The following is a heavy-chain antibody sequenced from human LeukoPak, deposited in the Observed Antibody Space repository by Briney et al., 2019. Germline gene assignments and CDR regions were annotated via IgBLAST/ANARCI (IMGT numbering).Heavy chain of an antibody. CDR1: GGSFSDYY. J-gene: IGHJ3*02. Sequence: SETLSLTCAVYGGSFSDYYWNWIRQPPGKGLEWIGEINHRGTTIYNPSLESRVTISLDTSKNHFSLNLSSVTAADTAVYYCARGDSSSWKEDAFYIWGQGTMVTVSS. CDR3: ARGDSSSWKEDAFYI. V-gene: IGHV4-34*01. CDR2: INHRGTT. D-gene: IGHD6-13*01.